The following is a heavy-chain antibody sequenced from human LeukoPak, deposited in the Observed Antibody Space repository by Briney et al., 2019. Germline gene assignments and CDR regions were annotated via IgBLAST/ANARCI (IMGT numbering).Heavy chain of an antibody. CDR3: AKQGFCSGGSCYAHHFDF. CDR1: GCTFSNYG. CDR2: ISLDGSSK. J-gene: IGHJ4*02. Sequence: PGGSLRLSCAASGCTFSNYGMQWVRQAPGKGLEWVALISLDGSSKYYADSVKGRFTISRDNSKNTLYLQMNSLRAEDTAVYHCAKQGFCSGGSCYAHHFDFWGQGTLVTVSS. V-gene: IGHV3-30*18. D-gene: IGHD2-15*01.